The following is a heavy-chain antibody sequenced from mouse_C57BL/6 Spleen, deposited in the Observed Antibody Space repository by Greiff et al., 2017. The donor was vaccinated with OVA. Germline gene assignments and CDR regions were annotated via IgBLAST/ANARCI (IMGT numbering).Heavy chain of an antibody. CDR1: GYTFTDYE. D-gene: IGHD1-1*01. V-gene: IGHV1-15*01. J-gene: IGHJ4*01. CDR2: IDPETGGT. Sequence: QVQLQQSGAELVRPGASVTLSCKASGYTFTDYEMHWVKQTPVHGLEWIGAIDPETGGTAYNQKFKGKAILTADKSSSTAYMELRSLTSEDSAVYYCTSGIHYYGSSYEYYAMDYWGQGTSVTVSS. CDR3: TSGIHYYGSSYEYYAMDY.